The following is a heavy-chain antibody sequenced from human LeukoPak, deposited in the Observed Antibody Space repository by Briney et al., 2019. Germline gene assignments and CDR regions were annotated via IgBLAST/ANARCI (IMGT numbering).Heavy chain of an antibody. CDR3: ARRRSVRGVLDY. CDR1: GFTFSSYA. Sequence: GGSLRLSCAASGFTFSSYAMSWVRQAPGKGLEWVSAISGSDGSTYYADSVKGRFTISRDNSKNTLYLQMNSLRAEDTAVYYCARRRSVRGVLDYWGQGTLVTVSS. V-gene: IGHV3-23*01. D-gene: IGHD3-10*01. CDR2: ISGSDGST. J-gene: IGHJ4*02.